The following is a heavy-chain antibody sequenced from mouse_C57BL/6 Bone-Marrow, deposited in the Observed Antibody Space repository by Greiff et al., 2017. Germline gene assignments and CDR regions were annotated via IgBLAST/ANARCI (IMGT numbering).Heavy chain of an antibody. CDR2: ISSGGSYT. J-gene: IGHJ3*01. D-gene: IGHD2-3*01. V-gene: IGHV5-6*01. CDR1: GFTFSSYG. Sequence: EVHLVESGGDLVKPGGSLKLSCAASGFTFSSYGMSWVRQTPDKRLEWVATISSGGSYTYYPDSVKGRFTISRDNATNTLYLQMSSRKSEDTAMYYCARRDGYYEAYWGQGTLVTVAA. CDR3: ARRDGYYEAY.